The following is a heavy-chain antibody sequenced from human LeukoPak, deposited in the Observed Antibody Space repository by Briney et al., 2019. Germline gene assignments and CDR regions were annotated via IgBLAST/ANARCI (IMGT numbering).Heavy chain of an antibody. V-gene: IGHV3-30*02. CDR3: ARALPPDLYITISPSHAFDI. CDR1: GFTFSSYG. CDR2: IRYDGSNK. J-gene: IGHJ3*02. D-gene: IGHD3-3*01. Sequence: PGGSLRLSCAASGFTFSSYGMHWVRQAPGKGLEWVASIRYDGSNKYYADSVKGRFTISRDNSKNTLYLQMNSLRAEDTAVYYCARALPPDLYITISPSHAFDIWGQGTMVTVSS.